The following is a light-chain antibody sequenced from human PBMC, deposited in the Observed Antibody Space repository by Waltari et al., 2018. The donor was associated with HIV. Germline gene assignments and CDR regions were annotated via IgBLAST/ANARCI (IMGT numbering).Light chain of an antibody. CDR3: SSYAGSNRFVV. J-gene: IGLJ2*01. CDR1: SSDIGAYNF. Sequence: QSALTQPPSASGSPGQSVAISCPETSSDIGAYNFVSWYQQQPGSAPKLIIFEVTKRPTGVPDRFSGSKSGNTASLTVSGLLPEDDADYYCSSYAGSNRFVVFGGGTRLTVL. CDR2: EVT. V-gene: IGLV2-8*01.